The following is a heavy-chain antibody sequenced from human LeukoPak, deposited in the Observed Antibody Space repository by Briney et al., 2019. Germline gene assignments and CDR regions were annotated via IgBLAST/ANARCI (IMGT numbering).Heavy chain of an antibody. CDR1: GGTFSSYA. D-gene: IGHD4-17*01. Sequence: GASVKVSCKASGGTFSSYAISWVRQAPGQGLEWMGGIIPIFGTANYAQKFQGRVTITADESTSTAYMELSSLRSEDTAVYCCASDDHGDYAQDYWGQGTLVTVSS. CDR3: ASDDHGDYAQDY. J-gene: IGHJ4*02. CDR2: IIPIFGTA. V-gene: IGHV1-69*13.